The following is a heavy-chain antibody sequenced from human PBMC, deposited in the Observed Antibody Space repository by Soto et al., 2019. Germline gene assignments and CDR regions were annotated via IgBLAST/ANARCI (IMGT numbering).Heavy chain of an antibody. D-gene: IGHD6-6*01. CDR3: ARAGRAARLFDY. V-gene: IGHV4-30-4*01. CDR2: IYYSGST. CDR1: GDSISRGDYY. J-gene: IGHJ4*02. Sequence: QVQLQESGPGLVKPSQTLSLTCTVSGDSISRGDYYWSWIRQPPGKGLEWIGYIYYSGSTYYNPYLKSRVTISVDTSKNQFYLTLSSVTDADTAVYYCARAGRAARLFDYWGQGTLVTVSS.